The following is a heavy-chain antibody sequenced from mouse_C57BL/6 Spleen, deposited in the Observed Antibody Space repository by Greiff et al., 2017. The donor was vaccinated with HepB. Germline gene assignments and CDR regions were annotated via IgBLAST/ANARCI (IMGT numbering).Heavy chain of an antibody. D-gene: IGHD1-1*01. V-gene: IGHV5-17*01. J-gene: IGHJ2*01. CDR2: ISSGSSTI. CDR3: ATYYGSSFVFDY. CDR1: GFTFSDYG. Sequence: EVNVVESGGGLVKPGGSLKLSCAASGFTFSDYGMHWVRQAPETGLEWVAYISSGSSTIYYADTVKGRFTISRDNAKNTLFLQMTSLRSEDTAMYYCATYYGSSFVFDYWGQGTTLTVSS.